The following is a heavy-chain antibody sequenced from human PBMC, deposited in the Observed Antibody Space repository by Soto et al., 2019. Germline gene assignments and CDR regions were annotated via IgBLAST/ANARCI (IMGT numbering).Heavy chain of an antibody. Sequence: PGGSLRLSCAASGFTFSSYAMNWVRQAPGKGLEWVSSIGSSSSYIYYADSVKGRFTISRDNAKNSLYLQMNSLRAEDTAVYYCARDPFSYNWFDPWGQGTLVTVSS. D-gene: IGHD6-6*01. CDR3: ARDPFSYNWFDP. V-gene: IGHV3-21*01. J-gene: IGHJ5*02. CDR2: IGSSSSYI. CDR1: GFTFSSYA.